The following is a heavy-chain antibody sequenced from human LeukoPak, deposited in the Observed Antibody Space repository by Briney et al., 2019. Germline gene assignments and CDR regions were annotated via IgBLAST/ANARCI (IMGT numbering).Heavy chain of an antibody. CDR3: ARGNTVVVN. V-gene: IGHV4-34*01. J-gene: IGHJ4*02. CDR2: INHSGST. D-gene: IGHD4-23*01. Sequence: SETLSLTCAVYGGSFSGYYWSWIRQPPGKGLEWIGEINHSGSTNYNPSLKSRVTISVDTSKKQFSLKLSSVTAADTAVCYCARGNTVVVNWGQGTLVTVSS. CDR1: GGSFSGYY.